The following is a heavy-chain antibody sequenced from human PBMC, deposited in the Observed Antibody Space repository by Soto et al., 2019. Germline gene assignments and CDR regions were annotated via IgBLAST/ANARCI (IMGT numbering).Heavy chain of an antibody. J-gene: IGHJ4*02. D-gene: IGHD3-9*01. CDR1: GYTFTGYY. Sequence: FCKASGYTFTGYYMHWVRQAPGQGFEWMGRISPKSGGTNYAQKFEGRVTMTWDTSLKTAYMELSSLISEDTAVYYCARPPGYISDWYYFDLWGQGTLVTVSS. CDR3: ARPPGYISDWYYFDL. CDR2: ISPKSGGT. V-gene: IGHV1-2*02.